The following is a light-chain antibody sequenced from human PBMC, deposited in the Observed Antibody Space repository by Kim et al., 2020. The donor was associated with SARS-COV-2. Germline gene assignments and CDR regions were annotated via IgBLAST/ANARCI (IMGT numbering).Light chain of an antibody. V-gene: IGLV1-40*01. J-gene: IGLJ3*02. CDR2: GNS. CDR1: SSNIGAGYD. Sequence: VTITCTVSSSNIGAGYDLHWYQQLPGTAPTLLIYGNSNRPSWVPDRVAGSKSGTSAALASTGLQAEDEADYYCQSYDSSLSGYWMFGGGTKVTVL. CDR3: QSYDSSLSGYWM.